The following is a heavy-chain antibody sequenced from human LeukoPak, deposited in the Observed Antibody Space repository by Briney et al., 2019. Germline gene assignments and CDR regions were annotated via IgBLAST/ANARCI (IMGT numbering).Heavy chain of an antibody. Sequence: ASVKVSCKASGYTFTSYYMHWVRQAPGQGLEWMGIINPSGGSTSYAQKFQGRVTMTRNTSISTAYMELSSLRSEDTAVYYCARVLSHSSSWYVWLAVHEHDFDYWGQGTLVTVSS. CDR2: INPSGGST. CDR1: GYTFTSYY. J-gene: IGHJ4*02. D-gene: IGHD6-13*01. CDR3: ARVLSHSSSWYVWLAVHEHDFDY. V-gene: IGHV1-46*01.